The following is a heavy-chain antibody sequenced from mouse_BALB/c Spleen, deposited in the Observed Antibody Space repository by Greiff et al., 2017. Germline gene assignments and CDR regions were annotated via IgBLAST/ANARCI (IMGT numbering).Heavy chain of an antibody. V-gene: IGHV1-20*01. CDR1: GYSFTGYF. J-gene: IGHJ2*01. CDR2: INPYNGDT. CDR3: VYGYDDYFDY. Sequence: VQLQQSGPELVKPGASVKISCKASGYSFTGYFMNWVMQSHGKSLEWIGRINPYNGDTFYNQKFKSKATLTVDKSSSTAYMQLSSLTSEDSAVYYCVYGYDDYFDYWGQGTTLTVSS. D-gene: IGHD2-2*01.